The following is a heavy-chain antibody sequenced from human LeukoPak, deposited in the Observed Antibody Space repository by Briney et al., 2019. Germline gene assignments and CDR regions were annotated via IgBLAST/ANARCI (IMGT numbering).Heavy chain of an antibody. CDR1: GYSFTNYW. D-gene: IGHD1-1*01. CDR3: ARPRRAERDEDF. Sequence: GESLKISCKASGYSFTNYWIGWVRQMPGKGLEWMGMTNPGDTNIAYSPSFQGQVTISADRSISTAYLQWSSLKASDTAMYYCARPRRAERDEDFWGQGTLVTVSS. V-gene: IGHV5-51*01. J-gene: IGHJ4*02. CDR2: TNPGDTNI.